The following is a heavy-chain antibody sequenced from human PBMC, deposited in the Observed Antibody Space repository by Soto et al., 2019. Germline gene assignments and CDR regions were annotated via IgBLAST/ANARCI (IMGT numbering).Heavy chain of an antibody. CDR1: GGSFSDYY. CDR3: ARGSVDTVDSSSCYEY. CDR2: INHSGGT. V-gene: IGHV4-34*01. Sequence: SETLSLTCAVYGGSFSDYYWSWIRQPPGKGLEWIGEINHSGGTSYNPSLKSRVTISVDTSKSQFSLKLTSVTAADRAVYYGARGSVDTVDSSSCYEYWGQGTPVTV. D-gene: IGHD3-22*01. J-gene: IGHJ4*02.